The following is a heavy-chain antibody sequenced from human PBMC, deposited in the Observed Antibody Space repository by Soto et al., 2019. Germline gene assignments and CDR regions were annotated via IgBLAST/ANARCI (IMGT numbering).Heavy chain of an antibody. CDR1: GFTFSSYS. V-gene: IGHV3-21*01. CDR2: ISSSRSYI. J-gene: IGHJ1*01. CDR3: ARDYRGYSGY. D-gene: IGHD1-26*01. Sequence: EVQLVESGGGLVKPGGSLRLSCAASGFTFSSYSMNWVRQAPGKGLEWVSSISSSRSYIYYADSVKGRFTISRDNAKNSLYLQMNSLSAGDTAVYYCARDYRGYSGYWGQGTLVTVSS.